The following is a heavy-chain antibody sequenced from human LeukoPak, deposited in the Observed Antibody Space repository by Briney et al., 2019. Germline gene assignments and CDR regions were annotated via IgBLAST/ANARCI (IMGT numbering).Heavy chain of an antibody. V-gene: IGHV1-2*02. Sequence: GVSVKVSCKASGYTFTGYYIHWVRQAPGQGLEWMGWINPNSGATNYAQKFQGRVTMTRDTSISTAYMELSRLRSDDTAVYYCARDNGSGSHLLNWFDPWGQGTLVTVSS. J-gene: IGHJ5*02. CDR3: ARDNGSGSHLLNWFDP. D-gene: IGHD3-10*01. CDR2: INPNSGAT. CDR1: GYTFTGYY.